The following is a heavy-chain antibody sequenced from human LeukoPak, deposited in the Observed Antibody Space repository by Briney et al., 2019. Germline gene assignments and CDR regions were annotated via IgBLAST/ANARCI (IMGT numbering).Heavy chain of an antibody. CDR3: ARHTAARPNYYYYDMDV. J-gene: IGHJ6*03. D-gene: IGHD6-6*01. Sequence: GESLKISWQGSGSRFTSYWIGWVRQLPGKGLEWMGTIYPGDSDTRYSPSFQGQVTIPADKSISTAYLQWSSLKASDTAMYYCARHTAARPNYYYYDMDVWGKGTTVTVS. CDR1: GSRFTSYW. CDR2: IYPGDSDT. V-gene: IGHV5-51*01.